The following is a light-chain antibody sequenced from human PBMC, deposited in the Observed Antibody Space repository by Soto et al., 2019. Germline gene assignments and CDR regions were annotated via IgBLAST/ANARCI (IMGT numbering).Light chain of an antibody. CDR3: QQSYSFPRT. Sequence: EIVMTQSPATLSVSPGERTTLSCRASQSVSSNLAWYQQKPGQAPRLLIYGASTRATGIPARFSGSGSGTEFTLTISSLQSEDFATYHCQQSYSFPRTFGQGTKVEIK. CDR2: GAS. J-gene: IGKJ1*01. CDR1: QSVSSN. V-gene: IGKV3-15*01.